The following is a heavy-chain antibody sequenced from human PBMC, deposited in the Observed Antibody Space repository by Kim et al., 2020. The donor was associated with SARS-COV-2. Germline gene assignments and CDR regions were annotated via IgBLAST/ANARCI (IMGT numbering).Heavy chain of an antibody. Sequence: GGSLRLSCAASGFSFSDHYMDWVRQAPGKGLEWVGRTRNKANSYTTEYAASVKGRFTISRDDSKNSVYLQMNSLKAEDTAVYYCTRGVAANYFDCWGQGT. J-gene: IGHJ4*02. CDR1: GFSFSDHY. CDR2: TRNKANSYTT. CDR3: TRGVAANYFDC. D-gene: IGHD2-15*01. V-gene: IGHV3-72*01.